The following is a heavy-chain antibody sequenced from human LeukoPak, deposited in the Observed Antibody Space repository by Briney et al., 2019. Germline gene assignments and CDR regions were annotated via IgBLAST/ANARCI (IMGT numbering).Heavy chain of an antibody. Sequence: ASVKVSCKASGYTFTSYDINWVRQASGQALEWMVWMNPNSGNTGYAQKFQGRVTITRNTSISTAYMELSSLRSEDTAVYYCARGGGSGSYYLWYYYMDVWGKGTTVTVSS. V-gene: IGHV1-8*03. D-gene: IGHD3-10*01. CDR3: ARGGGSGSYYLWYYYMDV. CDR1: GYTFTSYD. CDR2: MNPNSGNT. J-gene: IGHJ6*03.